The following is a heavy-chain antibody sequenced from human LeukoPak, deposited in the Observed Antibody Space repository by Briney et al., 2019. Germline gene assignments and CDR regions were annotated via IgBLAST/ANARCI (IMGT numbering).Heavy chain of an antibody. CDR3: ARCSGGSTYHSDDY. J-gene: IGHJ4*02. V-gene: IGHV3-53*01. D-gene: IGHD2-15*01. CDR2: IYSGGSK. CDR1: GFTVSNNY. Sequence: PGGSLRLSCAASGFTVSNNYMNWVRQAPGKGLEWVSTIYSGGSKYYADSAKGRFTISRDNAKNSLYLQMNSLRAEDTAVYYCARCSGGSTYHSDDYWGQGTLVTVSS.